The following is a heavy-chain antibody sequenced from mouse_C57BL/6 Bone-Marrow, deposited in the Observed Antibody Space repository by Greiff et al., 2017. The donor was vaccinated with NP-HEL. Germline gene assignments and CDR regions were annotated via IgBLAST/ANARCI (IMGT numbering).Heavy chain of an antibody. CDR1: GFTFSSYA. J-gene: IGHJ2*01. CDR3: AREPTVVAYYFDY. Sequence: EVMLVESGGGLVKPGGSLKLSCAASGFTFSSYAMSWVRQTPEKRLEWVATISDGGSYTYYPDNVKGRFTISRDNAKNNLYLQMSHLKSEDTAMYYCAREPTVVAYYFDYWGQGTTLTVSS. V-gene: IGHV5-4*01. D-gene: IGHD1-1*01. CDR2: ISDGGSYT.